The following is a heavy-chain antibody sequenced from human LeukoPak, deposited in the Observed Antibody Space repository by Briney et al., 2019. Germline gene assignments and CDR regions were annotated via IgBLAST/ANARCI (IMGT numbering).Heavy chain of an antibody. Sequence: SETLSLTCTVSGGSISNKYWSWIRQPPGKGLEWIGYIYYSGNTNYNPSLKSRVTISVDTSKNQFSLKLSSVTAADTAVYYCARGRVRGVASSVFGYWGQGTLVTVSS. V-gene: IGHV4-59*12. CDR1: GGSISNKY. J-gene: IGHJ4*02. D-gene: IGHD3-10*01. CDR3: ARGRVRGVASSVFGY. CDR2: IYYSGNT.